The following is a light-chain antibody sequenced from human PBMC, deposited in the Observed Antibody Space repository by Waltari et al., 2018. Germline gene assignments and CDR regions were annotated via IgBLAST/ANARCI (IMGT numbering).Light chain of an antibody. Sequence: QSALTQPASVSGSPGNSLTISCPAPSDNTDSIHLTSWYQLLPGQAPKLILYELPDPPSGVSGLFSWSKSGNTASLTISGLQGEAEGDFYCCTFAGYGIYVFGTGTVVTVL. CDR1: SDNTDSIHL. J-gene: IGLJ1*01. V-gene: IGLV2-23*02. CDR3: CTFAGYGIYV. CDR2: ELP.